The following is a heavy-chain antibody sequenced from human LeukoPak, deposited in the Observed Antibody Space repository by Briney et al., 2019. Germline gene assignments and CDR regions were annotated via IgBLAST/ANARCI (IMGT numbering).Heavy chain of an antibody. CDR3: ARPPRDLVSAAPFPF. Sequence: ASVKVSCKASGYTFTDYYIHWVRQAPGEGLEWVGWVFPHSGDTYYAQRFHGRVVMTTDTSINTAYMELSRLKSDDTGVYFCARPPRDLVSAAPFPFWGQGTLVTVSS. CDR1: GYTFTDYY. D-gene: IGHD5/OR15-5a*01. J-gene: IGHJ1*01. V-gene: IGHV1-2*02. CDR2: VFPHSGDT.